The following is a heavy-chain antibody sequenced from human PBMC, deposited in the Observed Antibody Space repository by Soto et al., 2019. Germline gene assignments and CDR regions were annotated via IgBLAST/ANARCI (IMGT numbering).Heavy chain of an antibody. CDR1: GFTFSSYA. D-gene: IGHD6-13*01. Sequence: GGSLRLSCAASGFTFSSYAMHWVRQAPGKGLEYVSAISSNGGSTYYANSVKGRFTISRDNSKNTLYLQMGSLRAEDMAVYYCARDSGGSSWHTGYYYYYMDVWGKGTTVTVSS. CDR3: ARDSGGSSWHTGYYYYYMDV. CDR2: ISSNGGST. V-gene: IGHV3-64*01. J-gene: IGHJ6*03.